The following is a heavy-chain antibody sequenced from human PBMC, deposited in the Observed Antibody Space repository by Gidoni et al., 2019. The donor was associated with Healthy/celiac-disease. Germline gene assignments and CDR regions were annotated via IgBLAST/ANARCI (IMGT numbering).Heavy chain of an antibody. Sequence: EVQLVESGGGLVKPGGSRSVSCAASGFTFSTAGMSRVRQAQGKGLEWVGRIKSNTDGGTTDYAAPVKGRFTISRDDSKNTLYLQMNSLKTEDTAVYYCTTDGLGVYLLLWFGEVEDYWGQGTLVTVSS. CDR2: IKSNTDGGTT. CDR1: GFTFSTAG. J-gene: IGHJ4*02. D-gene: IGHD3-10*01. CDR3: TTDGLGVYLLLWFGEVEDY. V-gene: IGHV3-15*01.